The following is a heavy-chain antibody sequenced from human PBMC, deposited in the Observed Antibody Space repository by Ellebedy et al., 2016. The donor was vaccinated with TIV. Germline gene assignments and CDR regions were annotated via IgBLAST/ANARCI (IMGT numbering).Heavy chain of an antibody. J-gene: IGHJ4*02. CDR2: IRGSGGST. CDR3: AKVRAAAGTSPPDY. D-gene: IGHD6-13*01. CDR1: GFTFSSYA. V-gene: IGHV3-23*01. Sequence: GGSLRLSXAASGFTFSSYAMSWVRQAPGKGLEWVSAIRGSGGSTYYADSVKGRFTISRDNSKNTLYLQMNSLRVEDTAVYYCAKVRAAAGTSPPDYWGQGTLVTVSS.